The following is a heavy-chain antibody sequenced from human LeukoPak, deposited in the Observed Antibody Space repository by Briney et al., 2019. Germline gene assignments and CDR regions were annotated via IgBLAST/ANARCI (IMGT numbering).Heavy chain of an antibody. D-gene: IGHD6-19*01. CDR3: ARGGSSGWNYLDY. V-gene: IGHV1-3*01. Sequence: ASVKVSCQASGYTFTSYAMHWVRQAPGQRLEWMGWINAGNGNTKYSQKFQGRVTITRDTSASTAYMELSSLRSEDTAVYYCARGGSSGWNYLDYWGQGTLITVSS. CDR1: GYTFTSYA. CDR2: INAGNGNT. J-gene: IGHJ4*02.